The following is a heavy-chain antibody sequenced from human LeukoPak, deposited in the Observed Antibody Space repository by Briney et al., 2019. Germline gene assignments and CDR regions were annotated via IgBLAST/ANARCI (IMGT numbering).Heavy chain of an antibody. J-gene: IGHJ3*02. CDR1: GYTFTNYH. V-gene: IGHV1-46*01. Sequence: ASVKVSCKASGYTFTNYHMHWVRQAPGQGLEWMGTIDPSGGRTSYAQKFQGRVTLTGDTSTNTVYMELSSLRSEDKAVYYCGRPAPTGVDAFDIWGQGTLVTVSS. CDR3: GRPAPTGVDAFDI. D-gene: IGHD3-10*01. CDR2: IDPSGGRT.